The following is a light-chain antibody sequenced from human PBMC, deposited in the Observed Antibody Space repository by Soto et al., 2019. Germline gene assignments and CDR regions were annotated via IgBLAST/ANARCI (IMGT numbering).Light chain of an antibody. CDR2: SNN. V-gene: IGLV1-44*01. CDR1: SSNIGSNT. Sequence: QSVLTQPPSASGTPGQRVTISCSGSSSNIGSNTVNWYQQLPGTAPKLLIYSNNQRPSGVPARFSVSKSGTSASLAISGLQSEDEADYYCAAWDDSLNGVVFGGGIKLTVL. J-gene: IGLJ2*01. CDR3: AAWDDSLNGVV.